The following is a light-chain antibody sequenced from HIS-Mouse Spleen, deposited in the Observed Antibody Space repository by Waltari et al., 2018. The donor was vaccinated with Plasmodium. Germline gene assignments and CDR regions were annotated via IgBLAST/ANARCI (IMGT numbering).Light chain of an antibody. Sequence: SYELTQPPSVSVSPGQTARITCSGDALPKKYAYWYQQKSGQAPVLVIYEDSKRPAGIPGRCSGSSAGTMATLTISGAQVEDEADDYCYSTDSSGNHRVFGGGTKLTVL. V-gene: IGLV3-10*01. CDR1: ALPKKY. CDR2: EDS. J-gene: IGLJ3*02. CDR3: YSTDSSGNHRV.